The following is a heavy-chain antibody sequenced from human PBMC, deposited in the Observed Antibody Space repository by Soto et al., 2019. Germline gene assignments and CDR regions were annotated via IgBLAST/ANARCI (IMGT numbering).Heavy chain of an antibody. CDR3: ARGLPPYYYGSGTTRRWFDP. D-gene: IGHD3-10*01. CDR1: GGSFSGYY. CDR2: INHSGST. J-gene: IGHJ5*02. V-gene: IGHV4-34*01. Sequence: SETLSLTCAVYGGSFSGYYWSWIRQPPGKGLEWIGEINHSGSTNYNPSLKSRVTISVDTSKNQFSLKLSSVTAADTAVYYCARGLPPYYYGSGTTRRWFDPWGQGTLVTVSS.